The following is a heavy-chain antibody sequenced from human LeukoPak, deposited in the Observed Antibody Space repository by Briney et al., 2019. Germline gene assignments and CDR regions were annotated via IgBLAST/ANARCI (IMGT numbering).Heavy chain of an antibody. CDR2: IYYSGST. Sequence: PSETLSLTCTVSGGSISSSSYYWGWIRQPPGKGLEWIGSIYYSGSTYYNPSLKSRVTISVDTSKNQFSLKLSSVTAADTAVYYCARVGGTRDGYSIFDYWGQGTLVTVSS. D-gene: IGHD5-24*01. CDR3: ARVGGTRDGYSIFDY. V-gene: IGHV4-39*07. CDR1: GGSISSSSYY. J-gene: IGHJ4*02.